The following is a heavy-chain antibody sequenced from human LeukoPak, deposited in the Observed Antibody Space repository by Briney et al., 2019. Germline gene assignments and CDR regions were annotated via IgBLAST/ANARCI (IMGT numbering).Heavy chain of an antibody. V-gene: IGHV1-69*13. Sequence: ASVKVSCKASGGTFSSYAISWVRQAPGQGLEWMGGIIPIFGTANYAQKFQGRVTITADESTSTAYMELSSLRSEDTAVYYCARDLDVAGSPGYMDVWGKGTTVTVSS. CDR1: GGTFSSYA. D-gene: IGHD6-6*01. CDR3: ARDLDVAGSPGYMDV. J-gene: IGHJ6*03. CDR2: IIPIFGTA.